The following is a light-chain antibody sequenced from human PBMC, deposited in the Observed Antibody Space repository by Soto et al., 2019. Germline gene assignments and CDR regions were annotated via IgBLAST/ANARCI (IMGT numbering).Light chain of an antibody. CDR1: IGHSSYI. V-gene: IGLV4-60*02. CDR2: LEGSGSY. Sequence: QLVLTQSSSASASLGSSVKLTCTLSIGHSSYIIAWHQQQPGKAPRYLMKLEGSGSYNKGSGVPDHFSGSSSGADRYLTISNLQFEDEDDYFCETWDGNTRVFAAGTELTVL. J-gene: IGLJ2*01. CDR3: ETWDGNTRV.